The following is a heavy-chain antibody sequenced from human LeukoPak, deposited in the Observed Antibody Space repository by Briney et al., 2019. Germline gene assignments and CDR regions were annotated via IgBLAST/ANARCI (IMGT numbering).Heavy chain of an antibody. Sequence: GGSLRLSCAASGFMFTTYWMTWVRQAPGKGPEWVGNIKPDGSETYYVDSVKGRFTISRDNTKSLLYLQMNSLRGEDAAVYYCGGFGYEAAVDLWGQGTLVTVSS. CDR2: IKPDGSET. J-gene: IGHJ4*02. CDR1: GFMFTTYW. V-gene: IGHV3-7*01. D-gene: IGHD6-13*01. CDR3: GGFGYEAAVDL.